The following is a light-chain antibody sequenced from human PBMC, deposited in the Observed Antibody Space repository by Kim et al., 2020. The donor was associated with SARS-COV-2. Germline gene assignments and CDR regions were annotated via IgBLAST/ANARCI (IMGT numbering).Light chain of an antibody. Sequence: PGKTARITCGGSSIGSKSVHWYQQMPGQAPVLVISYDSDRPSGLPERFSGSNSGNTATLTISRVEAGDEADYYCQVWDSSGDHRVVFGGGTQLTVL. CDR2: YDS. J-gene: IGLJ2*01. CDR1: SIGSKS. CDR3: QVWDSSGDHRVV. V-gene: IGLV3-21*04.